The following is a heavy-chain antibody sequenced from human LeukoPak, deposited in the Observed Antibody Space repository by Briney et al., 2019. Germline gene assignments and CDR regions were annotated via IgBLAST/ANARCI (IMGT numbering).Heavy chain of an antibody. CDR3: ARNLGYSGSHWFDP. CDR2: LYHSGSV. J-gene: IGHJ5*02. V-gene: IGHV4-59*01. Sequence: SETLSLTCTVSGVSMTSYYWSWIRQPPGQGLEWIGYLYHSGSVNYNRSLKSRVTISVDTAKNQFYLKLSSMTAADTAFYYCARNLGYSGSHWFDPWGQGTLVTVSS. D-gene: IGHD5-18*01. CDR1: GVSMTSYY.